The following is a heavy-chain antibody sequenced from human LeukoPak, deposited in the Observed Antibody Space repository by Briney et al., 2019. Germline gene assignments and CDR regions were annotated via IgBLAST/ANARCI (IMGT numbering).Heavy chain of an antibody. D-gene: IGHD3-10*01. CDR2: IYYSGST. CDR3: ARDRGSEGGFVH. Sequence: PSETLSLTCTVSGGSISSCYRSWIRQPPGKGLEWIAYIYYSGSTNYNPSLKRRVTISVDTSKNQLSLKRRSVTAADTAVYYCARDRGSEGGFVHCGQGTLVTVSS. CDR1: GGSISSCY. V-gene: IGHV4-59*01. J-gene: IGHJ4*02.